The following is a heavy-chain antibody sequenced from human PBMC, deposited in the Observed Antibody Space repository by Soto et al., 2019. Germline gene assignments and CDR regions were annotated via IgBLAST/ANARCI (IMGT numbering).Heavy chain of an antibody. Sequence: QITLKESGPTLVKPTQTLTLTCTFSGFSLSTSGVGVGWIRQPPGKALEWLALIYWNDDKRYSPSLKSRLTITKDTSKNQVVLTMTNMDPVDTATYYCAHSFSGPTALYWYFDLWGRGTLVTVSS. D-gene: IGHD1-26*01. CDR2: IYWNDDK. V-gene: IGHV2-5*01. J-gene: IGHJ2*01. CDR1: GFSLSTSGVG. CDR3: AHSFSGPTALYWYFDL.